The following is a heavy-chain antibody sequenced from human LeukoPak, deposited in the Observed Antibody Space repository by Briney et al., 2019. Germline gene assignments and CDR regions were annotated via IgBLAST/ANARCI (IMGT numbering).Heavy chain of an antibody. V-gene: IGHV3-11*06. Sequence: GGSLRLSCAASGFTSSDYYMSWIRQAPGKGLEWVSYISSSSSYTNYADSVKGRFTISRDNAKNSLYLQMNSLRAEDTAVYYCARVVYYGSGSPIDYWGQGTLVTVSS. J-gene: IGHJ4*02. D-gene: IGHD3-10*01. CDR3: ARVVYYGSGSPIDY. CDR1: GFTSSDYY. CDR2: ISSSSSYT.